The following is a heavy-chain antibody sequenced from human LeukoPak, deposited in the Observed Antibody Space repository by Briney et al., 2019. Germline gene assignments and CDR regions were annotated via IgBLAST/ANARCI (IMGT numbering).Heavy chain of an antibody. CDR2: IIPIFGTA. V-gene: IGHV1-69*01. Sequence: SVKVSCKASGGTFSSYAISWVRQAPGQGLEWMGGIIPIFGTANYAQKFQGRVTITADESTSTAYMELSSLRSEDTAVYYCARGLGDGKVLDGSGSYQPGYWGQGTLVTVSS. J-gene: IGHJ4*02. CDR3: ARGLGDGKVLDGSGSYQPGY. D-gene: IGHD3-10*01. CDR1: GGTFSSYA.